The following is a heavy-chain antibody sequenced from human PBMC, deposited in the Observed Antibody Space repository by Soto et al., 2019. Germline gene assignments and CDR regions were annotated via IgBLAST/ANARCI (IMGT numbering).Heavy chain of an antibody. CDR3: TRTQPYYYYYGMDV. Sequence: PGGSLRLSCAASGLTFSGSAIHWVRQASGKGLEWVGRIRSKVNSYATTYSASVKGRFTISRDDSNNTAYLQMNSLKTEDTAVYYCTRTQPYYYYYGMDVWGQGTTVTVSS. J-gene: IGHJ6*02. V-gene: IGHV3-73*01. CDR1: GLTFSGSA. CDR2: IRSKVNSYAT.